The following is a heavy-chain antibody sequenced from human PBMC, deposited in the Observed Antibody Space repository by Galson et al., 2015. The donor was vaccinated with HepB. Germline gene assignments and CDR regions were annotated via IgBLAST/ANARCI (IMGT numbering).Heavy chain of an antibody. CDR3: AKGELWRSSGPSSDY. CDR2: ISYDGSNK. J-gene: IGHJ4*02. Sequence: SLRLSCAASGFTFSSYGMHWVRQAPGKGLEWVAVISYDGSNKYYADSVKGRFTIPRDNSKNTLYLQMNSLRAVDTAVYYCAKGELWRSSGPSSDYWGQGTLVTVSS. CDR1: GFTFSSYG. D-gene: IGHD1-26*01. V-gene: IGHV3-30*18.